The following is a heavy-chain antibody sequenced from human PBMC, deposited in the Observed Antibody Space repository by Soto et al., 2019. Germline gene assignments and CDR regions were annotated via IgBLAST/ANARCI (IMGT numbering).Heavy chain of an antibody. V-gene: IGHV3-15*07. CDR2: IRSKTDGETT. CDR1: GFTFNDAS. J-gene: IGHJ4*02. D-gene: IGHD2-15*01. CDR3: TTDVGDY. Sequence: EVPLVESGGGLVKPGGSLRLSCAASGFTFNDASMNWVRQSPGQGLEWVGRIRSKTDGETTDYATPVKGRFTISRDDSKNTLSLQMNSLKTEDTAFYYCTTDVGDYWGQGTLVTVSS.